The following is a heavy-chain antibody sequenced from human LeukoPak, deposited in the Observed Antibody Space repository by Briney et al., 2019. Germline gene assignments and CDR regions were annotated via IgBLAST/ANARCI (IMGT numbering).Heavy chain of an antibody. CDR3: ARDMGYCSGNSCYFFDY. Sequence: GGSLRLSCAASGFTFSSYEMNWVRQAPGKGLEWVSSISSSSDYIYYADSVKGRFTISRDNAKNSLYLQMNSLRAEDTAVYYCARDMGYCSGNSCYFFDYWGQGTLVTVSS. CDR2: ISSSSDYI. CDR1: GFTFSSYE. J-gene: IGHJ4*02. V-gene: IGHV3-21*01. D-gene: IGHD2-15*01.